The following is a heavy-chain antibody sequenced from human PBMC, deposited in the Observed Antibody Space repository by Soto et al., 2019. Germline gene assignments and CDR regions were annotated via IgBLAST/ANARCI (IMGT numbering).Heavy chain of an antibody. D-gene: IGHD3-22*01. CDR2: IKSRNDGETT. CDR3: STGWTYDSDGYYSDKPH. CDR1: GFNFPNAW. J-gene: IGHJ4*01. Sequence: EVQQLQSGGNLVRPGGSLRVSCAASGFNFPNAWKNWVRQVPGKGLEWVGRIKSRNDGETTDYAAPVKGRFTISREDSKNTLYLQMTGLKPEDTGVYYCSTGWTYDSDGYYSDKPHWGHGALVTVSS. V-gene: IGHV3-15*07.